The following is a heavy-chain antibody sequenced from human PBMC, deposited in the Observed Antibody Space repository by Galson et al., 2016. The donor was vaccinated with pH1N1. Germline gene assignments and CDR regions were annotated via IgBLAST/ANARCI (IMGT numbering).Heavy chain of an antibody. J-gene: IGHJ6*02. D-gene: IGHD2-15*01. Sequence: QSGAEVKKPGESLKISCKGSGYSFTRYWIGWVRQMPGKGLEWMGIIYPGDSDTRYSPSFQGQVTISADKSISTAYLQWSSLKAPDTAMYYCLRHSGYCSGVRGSLNYYYHHRMDGWGQGTTVTVSS. CDR1: GYSFTRYW. V-gene: IGHV5-51*01. CDR2: IYPGDSDT. CDR3: LRHSGYCSGVRGSLNYYYHHRMDG.